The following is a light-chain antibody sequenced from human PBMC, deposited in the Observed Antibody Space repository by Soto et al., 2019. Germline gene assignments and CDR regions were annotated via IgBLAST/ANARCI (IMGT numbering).Light chain of an antibody. CDR3: QQYTDFPYT. J-gene: IGKJ2*01. CDR1: QSITTW. Sequence: DIQMTQSPSTLSASVGARVTITCRASQSITTWLAWFQQKPGKAPKLLIQKASSLESGVPLRFSGSGFGTEFTLTISSLQPDDFATYYCQQYTDFPYTFGQGTKVEVK. CDR2: KAS. V-gene: IGKV1-5*03.